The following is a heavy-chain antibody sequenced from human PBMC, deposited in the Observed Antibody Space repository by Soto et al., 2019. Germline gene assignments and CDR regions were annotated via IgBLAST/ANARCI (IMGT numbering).Heavy chain of an antibody. J-gene: IGHJ4*01. Sequence: GGSLRLSCAGSEFMSSISSMHWVRQAPGKGPEWVAVTSYDGTTKYYADSVKGRFTISRDNSKNTLSLQMNSLSAEDTAVYYCTREVVRPYFDYWGQGILVTVSS. CDR3: TREVVRPYFDY. V-gene: IGHV3-30-3*01. CDR2: TSYDGTTK. D-gene: IGHD2-2*01. CDR1: EFMSSISS.